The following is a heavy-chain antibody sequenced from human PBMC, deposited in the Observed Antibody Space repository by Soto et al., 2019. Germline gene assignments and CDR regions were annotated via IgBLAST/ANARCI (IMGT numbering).Heavy chain of an antibody. CDR1: GYTLTELS. CDR2: FDPEDGET. D-gene: IGHD2-21*01. Sequence: ASVKVSCKVSGYTLTELSMHWVRQAPGKGLEWMGGFDPEDGETIYAQKFQGRVTMTEDTSTDTAYMELSSLRSEDTAVYYCARSVVVQPQEQNYYYGMDVWGQGTTVTVSS. J-gene: IGHJ6*02. V-gene: IGHV1-24*01. CDR3: ARSVVVQPQEQNYYYGMDV.